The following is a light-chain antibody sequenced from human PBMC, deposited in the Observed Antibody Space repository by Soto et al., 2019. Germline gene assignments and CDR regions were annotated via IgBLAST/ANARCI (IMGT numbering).Light chain of an antibody. CDR2: EVS. V-gene: IGLV2-14*01. J-gene: IGLJ2*01. CDR1: SSDVGGYNY. CDR3: SSYTTSSNLYVV. Sequence: QSALTQPASVSGSPGQSITISCTGTSSDVGGYNYVSWYQQHPGKAPKLMIYEVSNRPSGVSNRFSGSKSGNTASLTISGLQAEDEANYYGSSYTTSSNLYVVFGGGTKLTVL.